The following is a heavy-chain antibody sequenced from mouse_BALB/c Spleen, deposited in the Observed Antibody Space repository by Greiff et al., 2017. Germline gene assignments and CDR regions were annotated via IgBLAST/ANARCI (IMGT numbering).Heavy chain of an antibody. J-gene: IGHJ4*01. V-gene: IGHV4-1*02. D-gene: IGHD2-4*01. CDR1: GFDFSRYW. CDR3: ARRGSTMITTGYAMDY. Sequence: EVKLQESGGGLVQPGGSLKLSCAASGFDFSRYWMSWVRQAPGKGLEWIGEINPDSSTINYTPSLKDKFIISRDNAKNTLYLQMSKVRSEDTALYYCARRGSTMITTGYAMDYWGQGTSVTVSS. CDR2: INPDSSTI.